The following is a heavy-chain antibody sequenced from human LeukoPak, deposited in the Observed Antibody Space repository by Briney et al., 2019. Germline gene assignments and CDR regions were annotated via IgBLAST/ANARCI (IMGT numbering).Heavy chain of an antibody. D-gene: IGHD2-2*01. CDR1: GYSFSSYG. CDR2: IRYVGGNK. J-gene: IGHJ6*03. V-gene: IGHV3-30*02. CDR3: ANIGYCSSTSCSYYYYYMDV. Sequence: GGSLRLSCVAPGYSFSSYGMRWVRQAPGKGREWVAFIRYVGGNKYYADSVKGRFTISRDNSKNTLYLQMNSLRAEDTAVYYCANIGYCSSTSCSYYYYYMDVWGKGTTVTVSS.